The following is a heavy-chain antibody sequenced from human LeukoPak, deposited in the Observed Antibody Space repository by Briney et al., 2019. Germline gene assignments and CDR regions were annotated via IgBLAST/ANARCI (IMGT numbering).Heavy chain of an antibody. D-gene: IGHD2-2*01. J-gene: IGHJ4*02. CDR2: INHSGST. V-gene: IGHV4-34*01. CDR3: ARRRYCSSTSCYVLRYYFDY. CDR1: GGSFSGYY. Sequence: SETLSLTCAVYGGSFSGYYWSWVRQPPGKGLKWIGEINHSGSTNYNPSLKSRVTISVDTSKNQFSLKLSSVTAADTAVYYCARRRYCSSTSCYVLRYYFDYWGQGTLVTVSS.